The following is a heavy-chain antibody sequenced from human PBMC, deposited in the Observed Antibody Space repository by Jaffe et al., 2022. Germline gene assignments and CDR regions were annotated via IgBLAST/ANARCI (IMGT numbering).Heavy chain of an antibody. J-gene: IGHJ6*03. Sequence: QVQLQESGPGLVKPSGTLSLTCAVSGGSISSSNWWSWVRQPPGKGLEWIGEIYHSGSTNYNPSLKSRVTISVDKSKNQFSLKLSSVTAADTAVYYCAREWAPITIFGVAPYYYMDVWGKGTTVTVSS. CDR2: IYHSGST. V-gene: IGHV4-4*02. CDR3: AREWAPITIFGVAPYYYMDV. D-gene: IGHD3-3*01. CDR1: GGSISSSNW.